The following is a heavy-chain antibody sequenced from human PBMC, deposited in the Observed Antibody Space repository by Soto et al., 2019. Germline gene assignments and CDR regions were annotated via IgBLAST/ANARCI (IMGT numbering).Heavy chain of an antibody. CDR2: IYYSGST. CDR3: ARHRAYYDILTGYYNGYYFDY. CDR1: GGSISSYY. Sequence: SETLSLTCTVSGGSISSYYWSWIRQPPGKGLEWIGYIYYSGSTNYNPSLKSRVTISVDTSKNQFSLKLSSVTAADTAVYYCARHRAYYDILTGYYNGYYFDYWGQGTLVTVSS. V-gene: IGHV4-59*08. J-gene: IGHJ4*02. D-gene: IGHD3-9*01.